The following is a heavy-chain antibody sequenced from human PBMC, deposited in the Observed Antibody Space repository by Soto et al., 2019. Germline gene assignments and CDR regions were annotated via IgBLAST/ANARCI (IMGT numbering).Heavy chain of an antibody. D-gene: IGHD3-9*01. J-gene: IGHJ6*03. CDR1: GFTFSNAW. CDR2: IKSKTDGGTT. V-gene: IGHV3-15*01. Sequence: GGSLRLSCAASGFTFSNAWMSWVRQAPGKGLEWVGRIKSKTDGGTTDYAAPVKGRFTISRDDSKNTLYLQMNSLKTEDTAVYYCTTDQYRDLRYFDWLSTYYYYYYMDVWGKGTTVTVSS. CDR3: TTDQYRDLRYFDWLSTYYYYYYMDV.